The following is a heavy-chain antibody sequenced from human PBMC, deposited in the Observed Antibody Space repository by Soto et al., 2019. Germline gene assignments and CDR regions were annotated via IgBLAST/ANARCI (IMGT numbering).Heavy chain of an antibody. Sequence: PGGSLRLSCAASGFTFSSYAMSWVRQAPGKGLEWVSAISGSGGSTYYADSVKGRFTISRDNSKNTLYLQMNSLRAEDTAVYYCAKDLIKVIPKLAHYYYDSSGYYNLIVWGQGTLVTVSS. CDR2: ISGSGGST. CDR3: AKDLIKVIPKLAHYYYDSSGYYNLIV. J-gene: IGHJ4*02. CDR1: GFTFSSYA. D-gene: IGHD3-22*01. V-gene: IGHV3-23*01.